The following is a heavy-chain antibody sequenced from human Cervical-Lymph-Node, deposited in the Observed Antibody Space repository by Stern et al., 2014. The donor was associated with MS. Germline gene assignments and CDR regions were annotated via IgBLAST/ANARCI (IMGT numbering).Heavy chain of an antibody. CDR3: AYGSDIWSGYRYDWFDP. V-gene: IGHV2-5*02. J-gene: IGHJ5*02. D-gene: IGHD3-3*01. CDR2: LYWDDDK. CDR1: GFSLSTPGVG. Sequence: QITLKESGPTLVKPTETLTLTCTFSGFSLSTPGVGVGWIRQPPGKALEXLALLYWDDDKRYSPSLKSRLTVTKDTSKNEVVLSMTNMDPEDTGTYYCAYGSDIWSGYRYDWFDPWGQGTLVTVSS.